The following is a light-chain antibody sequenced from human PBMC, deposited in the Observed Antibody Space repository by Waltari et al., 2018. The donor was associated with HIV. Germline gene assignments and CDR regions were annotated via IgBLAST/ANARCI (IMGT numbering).Light chain of an antibody. V-gene: IGLV3-25*03. CDR2: KDT. CDR3: QSADNTGTSMI. J-gene: IGLJ2*01. Sequence: SYELTQPPSVSVSPGQTAKIPCSGDALPKQFAYWYQQKPGQTPVVVINKDTERHSGIPERFSGSSSGTTATLTISGVQAEDEADYYCQSADNTGTSMIFGGGTKLTVL. CDR1: ALPKQF.